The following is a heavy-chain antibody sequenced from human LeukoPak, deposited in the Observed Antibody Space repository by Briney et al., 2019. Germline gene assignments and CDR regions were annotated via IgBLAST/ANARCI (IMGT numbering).Heavy chain of an antibody. CDR3: ARDPVGRDGYNSNAFDI. CDR2: INHSGST. V-gene: IGHV4-34*01. CDR1: GGSFSGYY. Sequence: SETLPLTCAVYGGSFSGYYWSWIRQPPGKGLEWIGEINHSGSTNYNPSLKSRVTISVDTSKNQFSLKLSSVTAADTAVYYCARDPVGRDGYNSNAFDIWGQGTMVTVSS. D-gene: IGHD5-24*01. J-gene: IGHJ3*02.